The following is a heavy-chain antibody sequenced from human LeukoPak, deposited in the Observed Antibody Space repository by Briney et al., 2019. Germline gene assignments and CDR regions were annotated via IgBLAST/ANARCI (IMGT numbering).Heavy chain of an antibody. CDR2: IYYSGST. CDR3: ARDFGGYYFDY. J-gene: IGHJ4*02. Sequence: SETLSLTCTVSGGSISSYYWSWIRQPPGKGLEWIGYIYYSGSTNYNPSLKSRVTISVDTSKNQFSLKLSSVTAADTAVYYCARDFGGYYFDYWGQGILVTVSS. D-gene: IGHD2-15*01. V-gene: IGHV4-59*01. CDR1: GGSISSYY.